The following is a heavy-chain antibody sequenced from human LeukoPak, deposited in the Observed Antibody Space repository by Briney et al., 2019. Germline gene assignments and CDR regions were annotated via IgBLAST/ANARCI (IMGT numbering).Heavy chain of an antibody. J-gene: IGHJ4*02. V-gene: IGHV4-34*01. Sequence: PSETLSLTCAVYGGSFSGYYWSWIRQPPGKGLEWIGEINHSGSTNYNPSLKSRVTISVDTSKNQFSLKLSSVTAADTAVYYCARRKTKKVSSTAFDYWGQGTLVTVSS. CDR3: ARRKTKKVSSTAFDY. CDR2: INHSGST. D-gene: IGHD2-2*01. CDR1: GGSFSGYY.